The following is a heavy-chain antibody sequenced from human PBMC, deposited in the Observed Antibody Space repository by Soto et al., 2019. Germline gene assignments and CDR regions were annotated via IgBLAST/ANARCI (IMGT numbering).Heavy chain of an antibody. CDR1: TGSINGYY. Sequence: TLSLTCRVSTGSINGYYWNWIRQSPGKGLEWIAFIYSSGSTNYNPSLKSRATISVERSKNQVSLKLTSVTAADTAVYYCAREKRDSTSCLDVWGQGTTVTVSS. D-gene: IGHD2-2*01. J-gene: IGHJ6*02. CDR3: AREKRDSTSCLDV. V-gene: IGHV4-59*01. CDR2: IYSSGST.